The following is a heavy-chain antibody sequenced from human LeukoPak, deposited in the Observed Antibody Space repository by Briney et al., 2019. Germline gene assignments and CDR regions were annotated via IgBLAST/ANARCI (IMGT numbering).Heavy chain of an antibody. Sequence: PSETLSLTCAVYGGSFSGHYWSWIRQPPGKGLEWIGEINHSGSTNYNPSLKSRVTISVDTSKNQFSLKLSSVTAADTAVYYCARVGSSSWKGFDPWGQGTLVTVSS. D-gene: IGHD6-13*01. CDR1: GGSFSGHY. CDR2: INHSGST. J-gene: IGHJ5*02. CDR3: ARVGSSSWKGFDP. V-gene: IGHV4-34*01.